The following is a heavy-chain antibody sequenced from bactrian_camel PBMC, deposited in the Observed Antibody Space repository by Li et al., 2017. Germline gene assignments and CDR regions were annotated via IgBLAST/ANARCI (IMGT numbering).Heavy chain of an antibody. CDR2: IDSDGDT. CDR3: AAGQGVGWCLDVIRVGAEADFDY. D-gene: IGHD5*01. V-gene: IGHV3S55*01. Sequence: HVQLVESGGGSVQAGGSLVLSCSASEDTSGHCMGWFRQAPGKEREGIATIDSDGDTAYAESMKGRFTISVDNAKNTQYLQMNSLKPEDTATYYCAAGQGVGWCLDVIRVGAEADFDYWGQGTQVTVS. J-gene: IGHJ6*01. CDR1: EDTSGHC.